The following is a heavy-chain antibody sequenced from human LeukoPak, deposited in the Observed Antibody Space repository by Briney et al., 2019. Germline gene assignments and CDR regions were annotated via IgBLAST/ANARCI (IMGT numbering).Heavy chain of an antibody. CDR3: VRGAYSYEYPKFDY. Sequence: GESLKISCKASGYSFTTFWIAWVRQMPGKGLEWMGIIYPADSDTKYSPSFQGQVTISADKSISTAYLQWSSLKASDTATYYCVRGAYSYEYPKFDYWGQGTLVTVSS. CDR1: GYSFTTFW. J-gene: IGHJ4*02. V-gene: IGHV5-51*01. CDR2: IYPADSDT. D-gene: IGHD5-18*01.